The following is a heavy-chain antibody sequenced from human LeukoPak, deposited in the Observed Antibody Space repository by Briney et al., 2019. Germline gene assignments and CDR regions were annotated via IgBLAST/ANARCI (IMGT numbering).Heavy chain of an antibody. V-gene: IGHV1-18*01. J-gene: IGHJ4*02. CDR3: ARDRSYSSPYYFDY. D-gene: IGHD6-19*01. CDR1: GYTLTSYG. Sequence: GASVKVFCKASGYTLTSYGITWVRQAPGQGLQWMGWISGYNGNTHYAQNLQGRVTMTRDTSTTTAYMELRSLRSDDTAVYYCARDRSYSSPYYFDYWGQGTLVTVSS. CDR2: ISGYNGNT.